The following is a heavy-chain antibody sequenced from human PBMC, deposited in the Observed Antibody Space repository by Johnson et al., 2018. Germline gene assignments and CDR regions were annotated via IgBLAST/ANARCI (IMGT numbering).Heavy chain of an antibody. Sequence: QLVESGGVVVQPGGSLRLSCAAAGFMFDDYAMHWVRQVPGKGLEWVSLISWDGRSTYYVDSVKGRFTITRDNSKNSLYLQMNQLRTEDTALYFYVKDSELDSNSRVYIDVWCKGTTVTVSS. D-gene: IGHD4-11*01. CDR1: GFMFDDYA. CDR3: VKDSELDSNSRVYIDV. V-gene: IGHV3-43D*03. CDR2: ISWDGRST. J-gene: IGHJ6*03.